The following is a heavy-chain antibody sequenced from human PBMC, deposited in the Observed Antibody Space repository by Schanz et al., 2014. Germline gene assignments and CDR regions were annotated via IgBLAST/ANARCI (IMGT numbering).Heavy chain of an antibody. V-gene: IGHV4-31*03. D-gene: IGHD3-16*01. J-gene: IGHJ4*03. CDR1: GGSINY. CDR2: IYFSGAT. Sequence: QVQLQESGPGLVKPSQTLSLTCSVSGGSINYWTWIRQHPGKGLEWIGYIYFSGATYINPSLESRVIISVDTSETQFSLKLTSVTAADTAVYYCARGRHLGGPPYFDYWGQGTTVTVSS. CDR3: ARGRHLGGPPYFDY.